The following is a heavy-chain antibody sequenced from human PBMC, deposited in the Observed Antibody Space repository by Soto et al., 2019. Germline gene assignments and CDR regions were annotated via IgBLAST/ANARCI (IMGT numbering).Heavy chain of an antibody. CDR2: INAGNGNT. V-gene: IGHV1-3*05. CDR3: ARIIVVVTALDY. J-gene: IGHJ4*02. Sequence: QVQLVQSGAEEKKPGASVQVSCKASGYTFTSYAMHWVRQAPGQRLEWMGWINAGNGNTKYSQKFQGRVTITRDTSASTGYMELSSLRSEDTAVYYCARIIVVVTALDYCGQGTLVTVSS. CDR1: GYTFTSYA. D-gene: IGHD2-21*02.